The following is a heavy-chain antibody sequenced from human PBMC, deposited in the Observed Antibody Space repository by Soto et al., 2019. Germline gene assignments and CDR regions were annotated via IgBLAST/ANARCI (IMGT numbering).Heavy chain of an antibody. Sequence: QVKLVQSGAEVRKSGASVKVSCKASGYIFRSDDVSWVRQLPGQGLEWMGWISTYNGYTEYAQRFRGRLTLTTDTSTGTAYMELRSLTSVDTAVYYCARTKRSYAGNFDYWGQGTLITISS. J-gene: IGHJ4*02. CDR2: ISTYNGYT. D-gene: IGHD1-26*01. CDR3: ARTKRSYAGNFDY. CDR1: GYIFRSDD. V-gene: IGHV1-18*01.